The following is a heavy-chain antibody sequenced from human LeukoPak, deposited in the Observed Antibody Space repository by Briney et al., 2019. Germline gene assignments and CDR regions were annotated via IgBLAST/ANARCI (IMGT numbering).Heavy chain of an antibody. CDR3: ARGRLRFLENYGMDV. D-gene: IGHD3-3*01. Sequence: ASVKVSCKASGYTFTSYAVNWVRQAPGQGLEWMGWINTNTGNPTYAQGFTGRSVFSLDTSASTAYLKISSLNAEDTAVYYCARGRLRFLENYGMDVWGQGTTVTVSS. CDR2: INTNTGNP. V-gene: IGHV7-4-1*02. CDR1: GYTFTSYA. J-gene: IGHJ6*02.